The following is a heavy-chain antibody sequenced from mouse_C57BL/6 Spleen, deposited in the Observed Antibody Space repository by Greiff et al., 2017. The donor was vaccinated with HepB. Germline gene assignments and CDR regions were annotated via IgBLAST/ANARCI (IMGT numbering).Heavy chain of an antibody. V-gene: IGHV2-2*01. Sequence: QVQLKESGPGLVQPSQRLSITCTVSGFSLTSYGVHWVRQSPGKGLEWLGVIWSGGSTDYNAAFISRLSISKDNSKRQVFFKMNSLQADDTAIYYCARNLDYYGSSSSFDYWGQGTTLTVSS. J-gene: IGHJ2*01. CDR3: ARNLDYYGSSSSFDY. D-gene: IGHD1-1*01. CDR1: GFSLTSYG. CDR2: IWSGGST.